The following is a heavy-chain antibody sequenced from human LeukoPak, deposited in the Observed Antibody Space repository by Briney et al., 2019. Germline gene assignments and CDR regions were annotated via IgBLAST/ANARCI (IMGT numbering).Heavy chain of an antibody. Sequence: SETLSLTCTVSGGSISSSSYYWGWIRQPPGKGLEWIGSIYYSGSTYYNPSLKSRVTISVDTSKNQFSLKLSSVTAADTAVYYCARDISGGVWGQGTLVTVSS. CDR1: GGSISSSSYY. D-gene: IGHD2-15*01. CDR2: IYYSGST. J-gene: IGHJ4*02. V-gene: IGHV4-39*07. CDR3: ARDISGGV.